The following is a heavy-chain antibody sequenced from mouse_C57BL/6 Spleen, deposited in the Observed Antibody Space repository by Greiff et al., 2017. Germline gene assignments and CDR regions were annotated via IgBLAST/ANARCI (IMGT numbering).Heavy chain of an antibody. D-gene: IGHD3-3*01. CDR3: ARSGDGWYFDV. J-gene: IGHJ1*03. Sequence: VQLQQSGPELVKPGASVTISCKASGYAFSSSWMNWVKQRPGKGLEWIGRIYPGDGDTNYNEKFKGKATLTADKSSSTAYMQLSSLTSEDSAVYFCARSGDGWYFDVWGTGTTVTVSS. CDR2: IYPGDGDT. V-gene: IGHV1-82*01. CDR1: GYAFSSSW.